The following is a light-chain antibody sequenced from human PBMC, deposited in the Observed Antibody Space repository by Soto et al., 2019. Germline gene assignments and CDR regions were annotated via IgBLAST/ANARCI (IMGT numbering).Light chain of an antibody. Sequence: EIVMTQSPATLSVSPGERATLSCRARQSVSSNLAWYQQKPGQAPRLLIYGASTRATGIPARFSGSGSGTEFTLTISSLQSEDFAVYYCQQYNNSPPRTFGQGTRLEIK. J-gene: IGKJ5*01. CDR3: QQYNNSPPRT. V-gene: IGKV3-15*01. CDR1: QSVSSN. CDR2: GAS.